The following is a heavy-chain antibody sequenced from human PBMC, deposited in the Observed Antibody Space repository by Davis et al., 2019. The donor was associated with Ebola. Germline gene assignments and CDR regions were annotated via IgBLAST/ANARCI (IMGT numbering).Heavy chain of an antibody. CDR1: GFTFSSYW. Sequence: PGGSLRLSCAASGFTFSSYWMSWVRQAPGKGLEWVANIKQDGSEKYYVDSVKGRFTISRDNAKNSLYLQMNSLRAEDTAVYYCARELNFEWVLIGGSYFDYWGQGTLVTVSS. D-gene: IGHD3-9*01. CDR3: ARELNFEWVLIGGSYFDY. V-gene: IGHV3-7*03. J-gene: IGHJ4*02. CDR2: IKQDGSEK.